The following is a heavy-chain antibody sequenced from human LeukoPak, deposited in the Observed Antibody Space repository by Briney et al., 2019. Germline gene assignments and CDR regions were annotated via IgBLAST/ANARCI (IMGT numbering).Heavy chain of an antibody. D-gene: IGHD4-23*01. J-gene: IGHJ3*02. CDR3: AASCYPDYGGNSEAFDI. V-gene: IGHV4-39*07. CDR1: GGSISSGGYY. Sequence: SETLSLTCTVSGGSISSGGYYWSWIRQPPGKGLEWIGEINHSGSTNYNPSLKSRVTISVDTSKNQFSLKLSSVTAADTAVYYCAASCYPDYGGNSEAFDIWGQGTMVTVSS. CDR2: INHSGST.